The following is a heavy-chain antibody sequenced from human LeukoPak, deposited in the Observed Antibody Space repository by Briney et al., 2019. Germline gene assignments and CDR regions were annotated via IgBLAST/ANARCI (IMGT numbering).Heavy chain of an antibody. Sequence: GGSLRLSCTTSGFTFSNYPMSWVRQAPGKGLEWVANIKSDGSEKYYVDSVEGRFTISRDNAKNTVSLQMDSLRGEDTAVYYCVRALGSPTADHWGQGTLVTVSS. J-gene: IGHJ4*02. CDR2: IKSDGSEK. CDR1: GFTFSNYP. V-gene: IGHV3-7*01. CDR3: VRALGSPTADH. D-gene: IGHD3-16*01.